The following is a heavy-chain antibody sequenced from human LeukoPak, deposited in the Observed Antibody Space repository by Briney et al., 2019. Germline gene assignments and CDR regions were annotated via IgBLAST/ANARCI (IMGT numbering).Heavy chain of an antibody. CDR3: ARDRAYSDYKGTTYYFDY. CDR2: MYTSGST. D-gene: IGHD3-10*01. V-gene: IGHV4-4*07. CDR1: DGSISSYY. Sequence: SETLSLTCTVSDGSISSYYWSRIRQPAGKGLEWIGRMYTSGSTNYNPPLKSRVTMSVDTSKNQFPLKLSSVTAADTAVYYCARDRAYSDYKGTTYYFDYWGQGTLVTVSS. J-gene: IGHJ4*02.